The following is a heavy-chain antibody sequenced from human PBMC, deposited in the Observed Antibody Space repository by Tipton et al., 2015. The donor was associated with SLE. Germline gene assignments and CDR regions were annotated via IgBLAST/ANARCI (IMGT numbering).Heavy chain of an antibody. CDR3: ARGMYSGYAY. Sequence: TLSLTCTVSGGSISSHYWSWIRQPPGKGLEWIGYIYYSGSTNYNPSLKSRVTISVDTSKNQFSLKLSSVTAADTAVYYCARGMYSGYAYWGQGTLVTVSS. D-gene: IGHD5-12*01. V-gene: IGHV4-59*11. CDR1: GGSISSHY. J-gene: IGHJ4*02. CDR2: IYYSGST.